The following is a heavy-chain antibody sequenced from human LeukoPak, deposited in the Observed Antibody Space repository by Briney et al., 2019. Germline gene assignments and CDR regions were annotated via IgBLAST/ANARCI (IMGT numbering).Heavy chain of an antibody. V-gene: IGHV4-59*01. CDR3: ARATQGAFDI. Sequence: SETLSLTCTVSGXXIXXXYXXXXXXPXGXGLEWIGYIYYSGSANYNPSLKSRVSISVDTSKNHFSLKLSSVTAADTAVYYCARATQGAFDIWGQGTMVTVSS. CDR2: IYYSGSA. J-gene: IGHJ3*02. CDR1: GXXIXXXY.